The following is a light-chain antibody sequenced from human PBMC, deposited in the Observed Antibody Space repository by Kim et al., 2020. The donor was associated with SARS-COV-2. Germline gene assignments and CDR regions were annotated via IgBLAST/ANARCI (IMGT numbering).Light chain of an antibody. CDR2: ATS. CDR1: TGPVSSDYY. V-gene: IGLV7-43*01. Sequence: QAVVTQEPSLTVSPGGTVTLTCASSTGPVSSDYYTNWFQQKPGQAPRALIFATSRKHSWTPARFSASLLGGKAALTVSTVQPDDEADYYCLIYYGDGCIFGGGTQLTVL. J-gene: IGLJ2*01. CDR3: LIYYGDGCI.